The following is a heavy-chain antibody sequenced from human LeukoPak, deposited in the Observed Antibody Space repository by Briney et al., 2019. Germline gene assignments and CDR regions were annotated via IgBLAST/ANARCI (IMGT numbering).Heavy chain of an antibody. CDR3: ARRSYSSNLPGY. V-gene: IGHV5-51*01. D-gene: IGHD6-13*01. CDR2: IYLGDSDT. CDR1: GYTFTNYW. J-gene: IGHJ4*02. Sequence: GESLQISCKGSGYTFTNYWIGWVRQMPGKGLEWMGTIYLGDSDTQYSPSFQGQVTISADKSISTAYLQWSSLKASDTAMYYCARRSYSSNLPGYWGQGTLVTVSS.